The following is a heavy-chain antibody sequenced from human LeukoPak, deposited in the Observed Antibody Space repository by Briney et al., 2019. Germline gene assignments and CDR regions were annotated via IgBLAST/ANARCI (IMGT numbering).Heavy chain of an antibody. CDR1: GDSVSSNSAA. D-gene: IGHD5-18*01. J-gene: IGHJ4*02. Sequence: SQTLSLTCAISGDSVSSNSAAWNWIRQSPSRGLEWLGRTYYRSKWYYDYAVSVKSRININPDTSKNQVSLQLKSMTPEDTAVYYCAKDRGPISYTAIDYWGQGTLVTVSS. V-gene: IGHV6-1*01. CDR2: TYYRSKWYY. CDR3: AKDRGPISYTAIDY.